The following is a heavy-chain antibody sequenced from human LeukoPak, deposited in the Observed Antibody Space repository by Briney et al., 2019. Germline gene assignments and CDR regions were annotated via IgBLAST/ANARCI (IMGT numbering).Heavy chain of an antibody. Sequence: PSETLSLTCTVSGGSISSYYWSWIRQPPGKGLEWIGYIYYSGSTNYNPSLKSRVTISVDTSKNQFSLKLSSVTAADTAVYYCARDRPPYGMDVWGQGTTVTVSS. J-gene: IGHJ6*02. CDR3: ARDRPPYGMDV. V-gene: IGHV4-59*01. CDR2: IYYSGST. CDR1: GGSISSYY.